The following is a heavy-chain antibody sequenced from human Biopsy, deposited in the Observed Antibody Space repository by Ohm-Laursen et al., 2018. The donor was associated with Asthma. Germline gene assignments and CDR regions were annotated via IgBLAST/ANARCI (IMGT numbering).Heavy chain of an antibody. CDR2: IYSGGTS. CDR3: ARGDSSNWSHYYFDY. J-gene: IGHJ4*02. Sequence: SLRLSCAASGFAVSRDYMFWVRQAPGKGLEWVSVIYSGGTSHTADSVRGRFTISRDYSKNTLYLQMHSLRAEDTAVYYCARGDSSNWSHYYFDYWGPGNPGHRLL. V-gene: IGHV3-53*01. D-gene: IGHD3-22*01. CDR1: GFAVSRDY.